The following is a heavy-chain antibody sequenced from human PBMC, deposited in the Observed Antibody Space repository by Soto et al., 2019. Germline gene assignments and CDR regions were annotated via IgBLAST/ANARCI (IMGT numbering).Heavy chain of an antibody. CDR3: AKDRSSGSGWNYFDY. J-gene: IGHJ4*02. Sequence: QVQLVESGGGVVQPGRSLRLSCAASGFTFSSYGMHWVRQAPGKGLEWVAVISYDGSNKYYADSVKGRFTISRDNSKNTLYLQMNSLRDEYTAVYYCAKDRSSGSGWNYFDYWGQGTLVTVSA. CDR2: ISYDGSNK. D-gene: IGHD6-19*01. CDR1: GFTFSSYG. V-gene: IGHV3-30*18.